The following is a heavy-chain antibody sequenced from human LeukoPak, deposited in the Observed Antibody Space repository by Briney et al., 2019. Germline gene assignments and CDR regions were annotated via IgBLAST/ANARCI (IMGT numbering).Heavy chain of an antibody. CDR1: GFNFHDYA. Sequence: TGGSLRLSCAASGFNFHDYAMQWVRQAPGKGLEWVSSISWNSAGIGYADSVKGRFTISRDNAKNSLYLQMNSLRAEDTALYYCAKDTRSSSSWHYGYTFDIWGQGTMVTVSS. D-gene: IGHD6-13*01. J-gene: IGHJ3*02. CDR2: ISWNSAGI. CDR3: AKDTRSSSSWHYGYTFDI. V-gene: IGHV3-9*01.